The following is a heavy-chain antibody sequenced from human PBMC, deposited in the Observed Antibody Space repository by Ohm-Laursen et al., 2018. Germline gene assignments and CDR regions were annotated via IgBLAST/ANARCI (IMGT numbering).Heavy chain of an antibody. Sequence: SLRLSCAASGFSFSMYWMTWVRQAPGKGLEWVANIKQDGSEKFYVGSVKGRFTISRDNAKNSVYLQMNSLRAEDTGVYYCARYPQGGMDVWGQGTTVTVSS. V-gene: IGHV3-7*01. J-gene: IGHJ6*02. CDR2: IKQDGSEK. CDR3: ARYPQGGMDV. CDR1: GFSFSMYW.